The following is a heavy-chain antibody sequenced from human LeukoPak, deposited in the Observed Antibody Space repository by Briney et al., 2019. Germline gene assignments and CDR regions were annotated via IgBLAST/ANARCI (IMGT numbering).Heavy chain of an antibody. CDR2: IYTSGST. Sequence: SETLSLACTVSGGSISSYYWSWIRQPAGKGLEWIGRIYTSGSTNYNPSLKSRVTMSVDTSKNQFSLKLSSVTAADTAVHYCASYAGFGEYWYFDLWGRCTLVTVSS. D-gene: IGHD3-10*01. V-gene: IGHV4-4*07. CDR1: GGSISSYY. J-gene: IGHJ2*01. CDR3: ASYAGFGEYWYFDL.